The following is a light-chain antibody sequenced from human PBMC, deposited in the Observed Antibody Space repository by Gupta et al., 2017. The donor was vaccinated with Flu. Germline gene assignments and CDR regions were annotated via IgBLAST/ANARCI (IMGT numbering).Light chain of an antibody. J-gene: IGKJ1*01. V-gene: IGKV3-15*01. CDR2: GAA. Sequence: EIVITHSPATLSVSPGERATLSCKASQSISYNLAWYQQKPGQAPRLLFYGAATRATGIPARFTGSGSGTGFTLTISSLQSEDFAVYYCQQYNIWPHTFGQGTKVEIK. CDR3: QQYNIWPHT. CDR1: QSISYN.